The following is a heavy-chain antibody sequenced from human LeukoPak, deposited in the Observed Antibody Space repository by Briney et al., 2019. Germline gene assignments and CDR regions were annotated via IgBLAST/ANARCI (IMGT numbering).Heavy chain of an antibody. Sequence: SETLSLTCTVSGGSIITSDYYWGWVPQPPGKGLEWLGSIYYSGITYYNPSLKCRVTISVDTSKNQFSLKLSSVTAADTAVYYCARDPLVAPAASYFEWWGQGTLVTVSS. CDR1: GGSIITSDYY. CDR3: ARDPLVAPAASYFEW. V-gene: IGHV4-39*07. J-gene: IGHJ4*02. D-gene: IGHD2-2*01. CDR2: IYYSGIT.